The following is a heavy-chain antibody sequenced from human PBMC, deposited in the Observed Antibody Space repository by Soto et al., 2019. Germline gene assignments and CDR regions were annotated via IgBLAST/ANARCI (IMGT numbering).Heavy chain of an antibody. CDR2: ISGSGGST. D-gene: IGHD3-10*01. CDR1: GFTFSSYA. V-gene: IGHV3-23*01. Sequence: GGSLRLSCAASGFTFSSYAMSWVRQAPGKGLEWVSAISGSGGSTYYADSVKGRFTISRDNSKNTLYLQMNSLRAEDTAVYYCAKKGFGSLVVRTGYYFDYWGQGTLVTVSS. J-gene: IGHJ4*02. CDR3: AKKGFGSLVVRTGYYFDY.